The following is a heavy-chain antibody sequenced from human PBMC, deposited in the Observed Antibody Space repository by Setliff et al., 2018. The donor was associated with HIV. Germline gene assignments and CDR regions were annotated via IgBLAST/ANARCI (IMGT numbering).Heavy chain of an antibody. CDR2: INHSVST. J-gene: IGHJ4*02. CDR3: ARREYSSSSPPFDY. CDR1: GGSLSNYY. D-gene: IGHD6-6*01. V-gene: IGHV4-34*01. Sequence: PSETLSLTCGVNGGSLSNYYWSWIRQSPGKGLDWIGEINHSVSTNYNPSLKSRVTMSVDTSKNQFSLKLISVTAADTVVYYCARREYSSSSPPFDYWGQGTLVTVSS.